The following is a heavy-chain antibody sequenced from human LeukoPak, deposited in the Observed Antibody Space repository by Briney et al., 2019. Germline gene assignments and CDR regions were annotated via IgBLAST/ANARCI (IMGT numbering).Heavy chain of an antibody. D-gene: IGHD3-10*01. CDR1: GYSFTSYW. CDR2: ISPGDSDT. V-gene: IGHV5-51*01. J-gene: IGHJ4*02. CDR3: ARRYGSGSYMDY. Sequence: GESLKISCKGSGYSFTSYWIAWVRQLPGKGLEWMGIISPGDSDTRYSPSFQGQVTISADKSNTTAYLQWSSLKASDTAMYYCARRYGSGSYMDYWGQGTLVTVSS.